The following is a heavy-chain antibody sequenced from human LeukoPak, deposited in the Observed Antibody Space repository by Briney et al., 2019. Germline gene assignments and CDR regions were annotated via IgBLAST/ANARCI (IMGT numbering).Heavy chain of an antibody. D-gene: IGHD2-8*02. Sequence: ASVKFSCKASGYTFTGYDINWVRQATGQGVEWMGWMNPNSGNTGYAQKFQGRVTMTRNTSISTAYMELSSLRSEDTAVYYCARTEGGVPEEYWGQGTLVTVSS. V-gene: IGHV1-8*01. CDR3: ARTEGGVPEEY. CDR2: MNPNSGNT. J-gene: IGHJ4*02. CDR1: GYTFTGYD.